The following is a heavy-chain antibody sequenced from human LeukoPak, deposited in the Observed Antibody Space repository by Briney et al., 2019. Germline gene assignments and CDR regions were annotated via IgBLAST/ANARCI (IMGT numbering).Heavy chain of an antibody. CDR1: GFTFSSYA. Sequence: GRSLRLSCAASGFTFSSYAMHWVRQAPGKGLEWVAVISYDGSNKYYADSVKGRFTISRDNSKNTLYPQMNSLRADDTAIYYCVRDPSCSGGGCYYYYGMDVWGQGTTVTVSS. CDR3: VRDPSCSGGGCYYYYGMDV. D-gene: IGHD2-15*01. CDR2: ISYDGSNK. J-gene: IGHJ6*02. V-gene: IGHV3-30-3*01.